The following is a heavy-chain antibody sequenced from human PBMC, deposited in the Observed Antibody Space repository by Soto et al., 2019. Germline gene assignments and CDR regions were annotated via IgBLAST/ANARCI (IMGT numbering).Heavy chain of an antibody. D-gene: IGHD3-9*01. V-gene: IGHV1-24*01. CDR3: ATVDGDILTAPGAFDI. CDR2: FDPEDGET. Sequence: GASEKVSCKVSGYTLTELSMHWVRQAPGKGLEWMGGFDPEDGETIYAQKFQGRVTMTEDTSTDTAYMELSSLRSEDTAVYYCATVDGDILTAPGAFDIWGQGTMVTVSS. CDR1: GYTLTELS. J-gene: IGHJ3*02.